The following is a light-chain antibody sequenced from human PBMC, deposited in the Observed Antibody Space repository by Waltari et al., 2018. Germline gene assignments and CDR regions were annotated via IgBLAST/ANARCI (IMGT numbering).Light chain of an antibody. Sequence: QSALTQPRSVSGSPRQSVTVSCTGTTSDVGGYNYVSWYQHHPGKAPKLMIYDVSKRPSGVPDRFSGSKSGNTASLTISGLQAEDEADYSCCSYAGSYTLVFGGGTKLTVL. J-gene: IGLJ2*01. CDR3: CSYAGSYTLV. CDR2: DVS. V-gene: IGLV2-11*01. CDR1: TSDVGGYNY.